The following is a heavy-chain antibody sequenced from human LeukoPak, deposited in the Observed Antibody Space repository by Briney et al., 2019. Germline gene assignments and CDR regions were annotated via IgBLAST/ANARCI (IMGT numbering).Heavy chain of an antibody. Sequence: SETLSLTCTVSGGSISSGGYYWSWIRQPPGKGLEWIGYIYHSGSTYYNPSLKSRVTISVDWSKNQFSLKLSSVTAADTAVYYCARGRRANYDLDYWGQGTLVTVSS. CDR2: IYHSGST. CDR3: ARGRRANYDLDY. V-gene: IGHV4-30-2*01. J-gene: IGHJ4*02. D-gene: IGHD3-3*01. CDR1: GGSISSGGYY.